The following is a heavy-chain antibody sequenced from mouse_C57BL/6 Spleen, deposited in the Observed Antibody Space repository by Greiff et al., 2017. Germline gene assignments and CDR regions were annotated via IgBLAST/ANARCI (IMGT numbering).Heavy chain of an antibody. V-gene: IGHV1-53*01. J-gene: IGHJ2*01. CDR3: AREGFITTVVAHFDD. CDR2: INPSNGGT. Sequence: QVQLQQPGTELVKPGASVKLSCKASGYTFTSYWMHWVKQRPGQGLEWIGNINPSNGGTNYNEKFKSKATLTVDKSSSPAYMQLSSLTSEDSAVYDCAREGFITTVVAHFDDWGQGTTLTVSS. D-gene: IGHD1-1*01. CDR1: GYTFTSYW.